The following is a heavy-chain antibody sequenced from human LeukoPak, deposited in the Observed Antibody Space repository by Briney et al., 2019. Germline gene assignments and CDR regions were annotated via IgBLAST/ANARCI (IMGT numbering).Heavy chain of an antibody. Sequence: GGSLRLSCAASGFTFSNAWMSWVRQAPGKGLEWVGRIKSKTDGGTTDYAAPVKGRFTISSDDSKNTLYLQMNSLKTEDTAVYYCTTEACSRTSCYGEFDYWGQGTLVTVSS. CDR1: GFTFSNAW. CDR2: IKSKTDGGTT. D-gene: IGHD2-2*01. CDR3: TTEACSRTSCYGEFDY. V-gene: IGHV3-15*01. J-gene: IGHJ4*02.